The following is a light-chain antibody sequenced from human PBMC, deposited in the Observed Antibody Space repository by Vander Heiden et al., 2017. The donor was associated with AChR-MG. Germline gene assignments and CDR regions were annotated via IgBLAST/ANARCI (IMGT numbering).Light chain of an antibody. CDR2: DVS. Sequence: QSALTQPASVSGSPGQSITISCTGTSRDIGGYNYVSWYQQHPTKAPKLMIYDVSNRPSGVSNRFSGSKSGNTASLTISGLQAEDEADYYCNSYTSRYTWVFGGGTKLTVL. J-gene: IGLJ3*02. CDR3: NSYTSRYTWV. V-gene: IGLV2-14*03. CDR1: SRDIGGYNY.